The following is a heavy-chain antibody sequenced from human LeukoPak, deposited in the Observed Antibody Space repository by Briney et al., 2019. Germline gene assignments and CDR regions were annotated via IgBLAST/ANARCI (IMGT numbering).Heavy chain of an antibody. D-gene: IGHD1-26*01. CDR1: GLTVSTNY. CDR2: IYSGDST. J-gene: IGHJ4*02. Sequence: PGGSLRLSCAASGLTVSTNYMTWVRQAPGKGLEWVSVIYSGDSTYYADSVRGRFTISRDNSKNTLYLQINSLIADDTAVYYCARWSGSYSDYWGQGTLVTVSS. CDR3: ARWSGSYSDY. V-gene: IGHV3-53*01.